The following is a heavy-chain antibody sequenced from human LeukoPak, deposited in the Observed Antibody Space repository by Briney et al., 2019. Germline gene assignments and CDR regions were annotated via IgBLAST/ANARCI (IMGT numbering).Heavy chain of an antibody. D-gene: IGHD6-19*01. CDR3: ARAPKSWLAPMDV. Sequence: ASVKVSCKASGYAFSSSGISWVRQAPGQGLEWMGWISGYSTNTNYGQKFQGRVTISTDTSTSTAYMEVRSLRSDDTAVYFCARAPKSWLAPMDVWGKGTTVTVSS. CDR2: ISGYSTNT. V-gene: IGHV1-18*01. CDR1: GYAFSSSG. J-gene: IGHJ6*03.